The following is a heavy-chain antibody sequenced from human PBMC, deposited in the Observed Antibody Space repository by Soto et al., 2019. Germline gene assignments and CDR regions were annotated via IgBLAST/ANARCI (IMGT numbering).Heavy chain of an antibody. V-gene: IGHV4-59*01. CDR3: ARERDVGIIGY. D-gene: IGHD7-27*01. J-gene: IGHJ4*02. Sequence: QVQLQESGPGLVKPSETLSLTCTVSGGSISSYYWSWIRQPPGKGLECIGYIYYSGSTNYNPSLKSRVTISVDTSKNQFSLKLSSVTAADTAVYYCARERDVGIIGYWGQGTLVTVSS. CDR1: GGSISSYY. CDR2: IYYSGST.